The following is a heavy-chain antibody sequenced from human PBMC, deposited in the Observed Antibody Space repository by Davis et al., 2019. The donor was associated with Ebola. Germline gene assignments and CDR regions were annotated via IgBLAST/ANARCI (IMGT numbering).Heavy chain of an antibody. J-gene: IGHJ6*02. D-gene: IGHD1-26*01. CDR3: ARDKRELLGYYYGMDV. CDR1: GYTFTSYA. V-gene: IGHV1-3*01. Sequence: AASVKVSCKASGYTFTSYAMHWVRQAPGQRLEWMGWINAGNGNTKYSQKFQGRVTITRDTSASTAYMELSSLRSEDTAVYYCARDKRELLGYYYGMDVWGQGTTVTVSS. CDR2: INAGNGNT.